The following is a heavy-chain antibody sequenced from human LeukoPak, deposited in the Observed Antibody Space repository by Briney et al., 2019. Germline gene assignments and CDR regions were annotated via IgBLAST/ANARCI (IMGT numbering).Heavy chain of an antibody. CDR2: INWNGGST. Sequence: GGSLRLSCAASGFTFSNYGIHWVRQAPGKGLEWVSGINWNGGSTGYADSVKGRFTISRDNAKNSLYLQMNSLRAEDTALYYCARGTGDTSFYWGQGTLVTVSS. D-gene: IGHD2-21*01. V-gene: IGHV3-20*04. J-gene: IGHJ4*02. CDR1: GFTFSNYG. CDR3: ARGTGDTSFY.